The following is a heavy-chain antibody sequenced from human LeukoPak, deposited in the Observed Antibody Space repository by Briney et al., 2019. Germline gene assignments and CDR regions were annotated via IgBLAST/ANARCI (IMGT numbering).Heavy chain of an antibody. Sequence: AAGTLCRSAAAYTFTVSNFQWVRHRPAPGKGLMGWINPNSGGTNYAQKFQGRVTMARDTSISTAYMELSRLRSDDTAVYYCARAHGVYYARQTWGQGTLVTVSS. J-gene: IGHJ5*02. D-gene: IGHD2-2*01. CDR3: ARAHGVYYARQT. CDR1: AYTFTVSN. CDR2: INPNSGGT. V-gene: IGHV1-2*02.